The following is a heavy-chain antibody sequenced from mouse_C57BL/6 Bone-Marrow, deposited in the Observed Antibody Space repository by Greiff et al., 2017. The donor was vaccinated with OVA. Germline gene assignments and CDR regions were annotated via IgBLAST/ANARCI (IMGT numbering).Heavy chain of an antibody. J-gene: IGHJ4*01. V-gene: IGHV1-72*01. Sequence: QVQLQQPGAELVKPGASVKLSCKASGYTFTSYWMHWVKQRPGRGLEWIGRIDPNSGGTKYNEKFKSKATLTVDKPSSTAYMQLSSLTSEDSAVYYCARMGLWLRLWDYYAMDYWGQGTSVTVSS. CDR1: GYTFTSYW. CDR2: IDPNSGGT. CDR3: ARMGLWLRLWDYYAMDY. D-gene: IGHD2-2*01.